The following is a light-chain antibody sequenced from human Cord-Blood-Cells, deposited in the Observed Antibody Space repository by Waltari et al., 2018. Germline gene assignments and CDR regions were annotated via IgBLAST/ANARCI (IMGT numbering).Light chain of an antibody. J-gene: IGKJ2*01. Sequence: EIVMTQSPATLSVSPGERATLSCRASQSVSSNLAWYQQKPGQVPRLLIYGASTRATCIPARFSGSGSGTEFTLTISSLQSEDFAVYYCQQYNNWPYTFGQGTKLEIK. V-gene: IGKV3-15*01. CDR2: GAS. CDR1: QSVSSN. CDR3: QQYNNWPYT.